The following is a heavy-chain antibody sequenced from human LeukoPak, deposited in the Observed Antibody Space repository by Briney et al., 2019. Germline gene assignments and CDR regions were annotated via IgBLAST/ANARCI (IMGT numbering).Heavy chain of an antibody. J-gene: IGHJ4*02. Sequence: GGSLRLSCAASGFTFSNYGMHWVRQAPGKGLAWVAVIRYDGNNKYYADSVKGRFTISRDNSKNTLYLQMNSLRAEDTAVYYCAKEGALRDFDYWGQGALISVSS. CDR3: AKEGALRDFDY. CDR2: IRYDGNNK. V-gene: IGHV3-30*02. CDR1: GFTFSNYG. D-gene: IGHD3-16*01.